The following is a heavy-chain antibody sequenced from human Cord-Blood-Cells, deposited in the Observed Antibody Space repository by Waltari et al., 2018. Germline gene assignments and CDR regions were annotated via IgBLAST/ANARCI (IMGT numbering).Heavy chain of an antibody. V-gene: IGHV4-34*01. Sequence: QVQLQQWGAGRLKPSETLSLTCAVYGGSFSGYYWSWIRPPPGKGLEWIGEINHSGSTNYNPSLKSRVTISVDTSKNQFSLKLSSVTAADTAVYYCARVTAIAATLYYFDYWGHGTLVTVSS. CDR3: ARVTAIAATLYYFDY. CDR2: INHSGST. D-gene: IGHD2-15*01. J-gene: IGHJ4*01. CDR1: GGSFSGYY.